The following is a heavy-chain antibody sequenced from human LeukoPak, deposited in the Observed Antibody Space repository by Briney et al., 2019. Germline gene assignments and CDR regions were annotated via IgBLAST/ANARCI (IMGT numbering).Heavy chain of an antibody. D-gene: IGHD6-19*01. CDR2: INPGGSNR. J-gene: IGHJ4*02. V-gene: IGHV3-48*03. CDR3: ASSLSSGWGPVDDY. CDR1: GITFSNYE. Sequence: PGGSLRLSCAASGITFSNYEMNWVRQAPGKGLEWVSYINPGGSNRFYAGSVRGRFTISRDDAKKSVYLQMNSLRAEDTAVYYCASSLSSGWGPVDDYLGQGIMVTVSS.